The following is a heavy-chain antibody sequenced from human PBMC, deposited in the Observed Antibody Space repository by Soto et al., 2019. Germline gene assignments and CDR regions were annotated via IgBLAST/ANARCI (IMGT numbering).Heavy chain of an antibody. CDR3: ARAVTYYYYAMDV. CDR1: GFTFSTNW. D-gene: IGHD4-17*01. Sequence: GGSLRLSCAASGFTFSTNWMHWVRQAPGKGLVWVSRINSDGSSTRYADSVKGRFTISRDNTKNTLFLQMNSLRAEDTAVYYCARAVTYYYYAMDVWGQGTTVTVS. J-gene: IGHJ6*02. V-gene: IGHV3-74*01. CDR2: INSDGSST.